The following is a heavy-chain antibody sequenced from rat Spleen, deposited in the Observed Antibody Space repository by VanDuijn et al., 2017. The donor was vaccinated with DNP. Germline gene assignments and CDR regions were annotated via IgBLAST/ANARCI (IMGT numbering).Heavy chain of an antibody. J-gene: IGHJ2*01. V-gene: IGHV3-1*01. CDR2: ISYSGST. Sequence: EVQLQESGSGLVKPSQSLSLTCSVTGSSITSNYWGWIRKFPGNKMEYIGPISYSGSTNDNPSLRSRISITRDTSKNHVFLHLNAVTTEDTATYYCARWTRYLDYWCQGVMVTVSS. CDR1: GSSITSNY. D-gene: IGHD1-7*01. CDR3: ARWTRYLDY.